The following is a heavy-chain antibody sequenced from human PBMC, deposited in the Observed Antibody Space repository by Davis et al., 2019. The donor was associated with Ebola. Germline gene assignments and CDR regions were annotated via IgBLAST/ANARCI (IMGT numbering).Heavy chain of an antibody. Sequence: GESLKISCAASGFTFSSYGMHWVRQAPGKGLEWVAVISYDGSNKYYADSVKGRFTISRDNSKNTLYLQMNSLRAEGTAVYYCAKDSNYYDSSGYSIAFDIWGQGTMVTVSS. J-gene: IGHJ3*02. D-gene: IGHD3-22*01. CDR1: GFTFSSYG. CDR3: AKDSNYYDSSGYSIAFDI. CDR2: ISYDGSNK. V-gene: IGHV3-30*18.